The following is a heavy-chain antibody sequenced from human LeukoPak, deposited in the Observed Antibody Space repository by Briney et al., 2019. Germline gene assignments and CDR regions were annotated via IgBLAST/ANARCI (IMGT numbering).Heavy chain of an antibody. V-gene: IGHV3-21*01. Sequence: GGSLRLSCAASGFTFSSYSMNWVRQAPGKGLEWVSSISSSSSYIYYADSVNGRFTISRHNAKNSLYLQLHTLTAQATAVYNCARDRGVGPGEYYYGMDVWGQGTTVTVSS. CDR1: GFTFSSYS. CDR3: ARDRGVGPGEYYYGMDV. CDR2: ISSSSSYI. D-gene: IGHD1-26*01. J-gene: IGHJ6*02.